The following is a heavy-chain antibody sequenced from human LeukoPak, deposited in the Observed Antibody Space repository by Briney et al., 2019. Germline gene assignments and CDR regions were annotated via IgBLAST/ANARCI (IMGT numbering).Heavy chain of an antibody. CDR3: AKGSSSSRPYYFDY. J-gene: IGHJ4*02. CDR2: ITDSGGST. CDR1: GFTFSSYA. D-gene: IGHD6-6*01. V-gene: IGHV3-23*01. Sequence: GGSLRLSCAASGFTFSSYAMSWVRQAPGKGLEWFSAITDSGGSTYHADSVKGRFTISRDNSKDTLYLQMNGLRAEDTAVYYCAKGSSSSRPYYFDYWGQGTLVTVSS.